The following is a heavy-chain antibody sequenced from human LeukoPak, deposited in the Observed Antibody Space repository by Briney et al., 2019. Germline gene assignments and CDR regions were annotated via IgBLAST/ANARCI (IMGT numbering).Heavy chain of an antibody. CDR3: ARVFYYDSSGYFYYFDY. J-gene: IGHJ4*02. V-gene: IGHV4-39*07. D-gene: IGHD3-22*01. CDR2: IYYSGST. Sequence: SETLSLTCTVSGGSISSSSYYWGWIRQPPGKGLERIGSIYYSGSTYYNPSLKSRVTISVDTSKNQFSLKLSSVTAADTAVYYCARVFYYDSSGYFYYFDYWGQGTLVTVSS. CDR1: GGSISSSSYY.